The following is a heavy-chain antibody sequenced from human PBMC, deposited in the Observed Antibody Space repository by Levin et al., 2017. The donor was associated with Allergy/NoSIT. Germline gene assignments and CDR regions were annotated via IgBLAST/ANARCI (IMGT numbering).Heavy chain of an antibody. CDR3: ARGDYYYGSGSLDS. J-gene: IGHJ4*02. CDR1: GGSIGSSGYS. D-gene: IGHD3-10*01. CDR2: ISHEENI. V-gene: IGHV4-30-2*01. Sequence: SETLSLTCGVSGGSIGSSGYSWSWIRQPPGKGLEWIGFISHEENIYYAPSLKSRVTISVAGSKRQFSLRLTSVTAAGEDVYCCARGDYYYGSGSLDSWGQGTLVTVSS.